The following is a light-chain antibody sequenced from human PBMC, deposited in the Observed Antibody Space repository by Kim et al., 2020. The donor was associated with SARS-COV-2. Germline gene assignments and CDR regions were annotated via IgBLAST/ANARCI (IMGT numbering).Light chain of an antibody. J-gene: IGLJ2*01. CDR2: EVS. Sequence: GQSVTISCTGTGSDVGGHNYVSWYRQDPGKAPKLMIYEVSKRPSGVPDRFSGSKSGNTASLTVSGLQAEDEADYYCSSYAGSNNVVFGGGTKLTVL. CDR1: GSDVGGHNY. V-gene: IGLV2-8*01. CDR3: SSYAGSNNVV.